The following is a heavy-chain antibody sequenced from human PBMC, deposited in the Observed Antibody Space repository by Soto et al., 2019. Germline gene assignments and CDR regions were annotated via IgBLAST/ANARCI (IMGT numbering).Heavy chain of an antibody. CDR2: ISSSGSTI. V-gene: IGHV3-11*01. Sequence: GGSLRLSCAASGFTFSDYYMSWIRQAPGKGLEWVSYISSSGSTIYYADSVKGRFTISRDNAKNSLYLQMSSLRAEDTAVYYCARVRGYSYGGDYYYYGMDVWGQGTTVTVSS. CDR3: ARVRGYSYGGDYYYYGMDV. CDR1: GFTFSDYY. D-gene: IGHD5-18*01. J-gene: IGHJ6*02.